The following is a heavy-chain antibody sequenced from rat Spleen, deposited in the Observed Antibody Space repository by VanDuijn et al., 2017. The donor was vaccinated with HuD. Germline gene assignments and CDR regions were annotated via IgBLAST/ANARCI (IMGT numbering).Heavy chain of an antibody. CDR2: ITPSGGSF. V-gene: IGHV5-19*01. CDR1: GFTFSNYG. D-gene: IGHD1-9*01. J-gene: IGHJ3*01. CDR3: ATDQRGYYGYNYFDY. Sequence: EVQLVESGGGLVQPGRSLKLSCAASGFTFSNYGMHWIRQTPTKGLEWVASITPSGGSFFYRDSVKGRFTISRDYAKSTLYLQMDSLRSEDTATYYCATDQRGYYGYNYFDYWGQGTLVTVSS.